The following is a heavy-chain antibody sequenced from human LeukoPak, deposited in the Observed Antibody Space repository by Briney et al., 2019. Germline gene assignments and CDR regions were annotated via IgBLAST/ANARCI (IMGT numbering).Heavy chain of an antibody. CDR2: INWNGGNT. CDR3: ARESYDILTGYYNVDY. CDR1: GFTFDDYG. V-gene: IGHV3-20*04. J-gene: IGHJ4*02. D-gene: IGHD3-9*01. Sequence: GGSLRLSCTASGFTFDDYGMSWVRQGTGKGLEWVSCINWNGGNTGYADSVKGRFTISRDNAKNSLYLQMNSLRAEDTALYYCARESYDILTGYYNVDYWGQGTLVTVSS.